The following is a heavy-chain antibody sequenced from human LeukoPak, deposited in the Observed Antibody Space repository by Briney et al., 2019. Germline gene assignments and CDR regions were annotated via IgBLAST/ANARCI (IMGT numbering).Heavy chain of an antibody. D-gene: IGHD3-10*01. Sequence: GGSLRLSCAASGFTFSSYSMNWVRQAPGKGLEWVSSISSSSSYIYYADSVKGRFTISRDNAKNSLYLQMNSLRAEDTAVYYCARGVIRRDAFDIWGQGTMVTVSS. CDR1: GFTFSSYS. J-gene: IGHJ3*02. CDR3: ARGVIRRDAFDI. V-gene: IGHV3-21*01. CDR2: ISSSSSYI.